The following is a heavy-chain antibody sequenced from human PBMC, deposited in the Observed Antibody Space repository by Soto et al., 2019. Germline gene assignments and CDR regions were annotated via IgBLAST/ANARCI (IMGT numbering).Heavy chain of an antibody. J-gene: IGHJ4*02. CDR2: TYYRSKWYN. CDR3: ARSECSGGSCPPPVFDF. Sequence: SQTLSLTCAISGDSVSSNSAAWNWIRQSPSRGLEWLGRTYYRSKWYNDYAVSVKSRITINPDTSKNQFSLQLNSVTPEDTAVYYCARSECSGGSCPPPVFDFWGQGTLVTVSS. D-gene: IGHD2-15*01. V-gene: IGHV6-1*01. CDR1: GDSVSSNSAA.